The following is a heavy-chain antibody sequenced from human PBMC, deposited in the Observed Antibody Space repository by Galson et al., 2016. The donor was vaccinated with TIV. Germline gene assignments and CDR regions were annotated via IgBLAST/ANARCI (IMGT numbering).Heavy chain of an antibody. CDR3: ARPPYCGGDCYKYDS. V-gene: IGHV1-3*01. D-gene: IGHD2-21*01. Sequence: SVKVSRKASGYTFTIYAMHWVRQAPGQRLEWMGWINAGNGNTKYSQKFQGRVTITRDTSASTAYMELSSLRSEDTAVYYCARPPYCGGDCYKYDSWGQGTLVTVSS. J-gene: IGHJ4*02. CDR2: INAGNGNT. CDR1: GYTFTIYA.